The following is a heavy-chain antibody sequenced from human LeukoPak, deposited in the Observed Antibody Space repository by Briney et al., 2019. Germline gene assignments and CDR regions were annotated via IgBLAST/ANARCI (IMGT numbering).Heavy chain of an antibody. CDR1: GFTFSSYW. CDR3: VRGRPY. J-gene: IGHJ4*02. Sequence: GGSLRLSCAVSGFTFSSYWINWVRQAPGKGPEWVASINPDGSDHYYVDSVKGRFTISRDNAKDSLYLQMSGLRVEDTAVYFCVRGRPYWGQGTLVTISS. CDR2: INPDGSDH. V-gene: IGHV3-7*05.